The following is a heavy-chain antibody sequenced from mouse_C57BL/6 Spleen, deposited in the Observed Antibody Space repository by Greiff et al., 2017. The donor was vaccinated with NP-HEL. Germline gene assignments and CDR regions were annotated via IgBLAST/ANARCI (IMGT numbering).Heavy chain of an antibody. CDR3: AREGYYYGTAAWFAY. V-gene: IGHV1-4*01. D-gene: IGHD1-1*01. J-gene: IGHJ3*01. CDR2: INPSSGYT. Sequence: QVQLQQSGAELARPGASVKMSCKASGYTFTSYTMHWVKQRPGQGLEWIGYINPSSGYTKYNQKFKDKATLTADKSSSTAYMQLSSLTSEDSAVYYCAREGYYYGTAAWFAYWGQGTLVTVSA. CDR1: GYTFTSYT.